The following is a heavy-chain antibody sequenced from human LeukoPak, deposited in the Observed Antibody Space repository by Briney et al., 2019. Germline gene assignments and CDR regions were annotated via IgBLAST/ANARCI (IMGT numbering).Heavy chain of an antibody. CDR2: IYYSGST. V-gene: IGHV4-39*01. CDR3: ASINWNDLSALDY. J-gene: IGHJ4*02. Sequence: SETLSLTCTVSGGSISSSSYYWGWIRQPPGKGLEWIGSIYYSGSTYYNPSLKSRVTISVDTSKNQFSLKLSSVTAADTAVYYCASINWNDLSALDYWGQGTLVTVSS. CDR1: GGSISSSSYY. D-gene: IGHD1-20*01.